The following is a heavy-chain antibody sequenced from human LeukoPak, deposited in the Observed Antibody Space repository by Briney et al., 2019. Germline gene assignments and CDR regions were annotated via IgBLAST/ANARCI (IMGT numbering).Heavy chain of an antibody. D-gene: IGHD3-22*01. CDR2: ISYDGSNS. Sequence: PGGSLRLSCAVSGFTFSSHGFHWVRQAPGKGLEWVALISYDGSNSYYPDSMKGRFTISRDNSKNTLYLHMNSLRPEDTAVYYCAREGTYYYDSSGLGRYFDLWGRGTLVTVSS. CDR3: AREGTYYYDSSGLGRYFDL. CDR1: GFTFSSHG. V-gene: IGHV3-30*03. J-gene: IGHJ2*01.